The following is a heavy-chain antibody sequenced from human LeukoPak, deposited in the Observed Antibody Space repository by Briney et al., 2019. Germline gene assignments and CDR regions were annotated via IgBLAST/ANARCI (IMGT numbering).Heavy chain of an antibody. CDR2: ISYDGSNR. V-gene: IGHV3-30*03. Sequence: PGGSLRLSCAASGFTFSSYGMHWVRQAPGKGLEWVAVISYDGSNRYYADSVKGRFTISRDTSKNTLYLQMNSLRAEDTAVYYCAGDRFGESFYWGQGTLVTVSS. J-gene: IGHJ4*02. CDR1: GFTFSSYG. CDR3: AGDRFGESFY. D-gene: IGHD3-16*01.